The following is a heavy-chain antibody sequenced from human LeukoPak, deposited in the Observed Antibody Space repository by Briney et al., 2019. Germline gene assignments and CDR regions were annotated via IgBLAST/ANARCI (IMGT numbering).Heavy chain of an antibody. Sequence: ASVRVSCTASGYTFTTYYMHWVRQAPGQGLEWMGIIKPSGGSTGYAQKFQGRVTMTRDTSTSTVYMELSSLRSEDTAVYYCATSETVGTTTGRRVLDYWGQGTLVTVSS. CDR3: ATSETVGTTTGRRVLDY. CDR2: IKPSGGST. J-gene: IGHJ4*02. V-gene: IGHV1-46*01. CDR1: GYTFTTYY. D-gene: IGHD1-26*01.